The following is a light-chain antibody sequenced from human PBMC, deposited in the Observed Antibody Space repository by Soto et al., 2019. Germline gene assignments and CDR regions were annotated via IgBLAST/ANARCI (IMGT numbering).Light chain of an antibody. Sequence: DIQMTQSPSTLSASVGDRVTISCRASQSISSWLAWYQQKPGKAPKLLIYKASSLESGVPSRFSGSGSRTEFPLTISGLQPDDFATYYCQQFETYTRTFGQGTKVEIK. CDR2: KAS. CDR1: QSISSW. V-gene: IGKV1-5*03. J-gene: IGKJ1*01. CDR3: QQFETYTRT.